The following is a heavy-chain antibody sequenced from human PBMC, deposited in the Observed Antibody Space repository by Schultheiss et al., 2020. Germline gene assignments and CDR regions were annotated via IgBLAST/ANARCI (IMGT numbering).Heavy chain of an antibody. D-gene: IGHD3-22*01. CDR2: INSDGSST. J-gene: IGHJ4*02. CDR1: AFTFSSYG. CDR3: ARDRSRLIWYDSSGLDY. Sequence: GESLKISCAASAFTFSSYGMDWVRQAPGKGLEWVSRINSDGSSTSYADSVKGRFTISRDNAKNSLYLQMNSLRAEDTAVYYCARDRSRLIWYDSSGLDYWGQGTLVTVSS. V-gene: IGHV3-74*01.